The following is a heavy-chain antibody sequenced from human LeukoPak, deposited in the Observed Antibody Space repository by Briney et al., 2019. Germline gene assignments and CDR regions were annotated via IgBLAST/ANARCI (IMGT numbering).Heavy chain of an antibody. V-gene: IGHV4-61*02. J-gene: IGHJ4*02. D-gene: IGHD1-26*01. CDR1: GDSISSGDYY. Sequence: PSETLSLTCTVSGDSISSGDYYWSWIRQPAGKGLEWIGRISSSGSTNYNPSLKSRVTISVDTSKNQFSLKVSSVTAADTAVYYCARGFRGASFDYWGQGTLVTVSS. CDR2: ISSSGST. CDR3: ARGFRGASFDY.